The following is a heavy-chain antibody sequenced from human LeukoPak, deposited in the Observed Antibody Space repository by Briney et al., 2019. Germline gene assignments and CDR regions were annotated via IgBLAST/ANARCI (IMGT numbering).Heavy chain of an antibody. J-gene: IGHJ1*01. CDR3: ARDLFFSDAGYSSGWRAEYFHH. CDR1: GFTFSSHW. Sequence: GGSLRLSCAASGFTFSSHWMHGGRKAPGRGLVWVSRINGAGSSTSYADSVKGRFTVSRDNAKNTLNLQMNSLRAEDTAVYYCARDLFFSDAGYSSGWRAEYFHHWGQGTLVTVSS. D-gene: IGHD6-19*01. CDR2: INGAGSST. V-gene: IGHV3-74*01.